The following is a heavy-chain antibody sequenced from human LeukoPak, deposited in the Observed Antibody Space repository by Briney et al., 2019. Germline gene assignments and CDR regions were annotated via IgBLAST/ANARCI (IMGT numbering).Heavy chain of an antibody. CDR1: GFTFINYG. CDR2: ISYDGTNK. D-gene: IGHD3-10*01. J-gene: IGHJ4*02. Sequence: HSGGSLRLSCAASGFTFINYGMHWVRQAPGKGLEWVAVISYDGTNKYYADPVKGRFTISRDNSKNTLYLQMNSLKTEDTAVYFCTTGRSGVLYWGQGTLVTVSS. CDR3: TTGRSGVLY. V-gene: IGHV3-30*03.